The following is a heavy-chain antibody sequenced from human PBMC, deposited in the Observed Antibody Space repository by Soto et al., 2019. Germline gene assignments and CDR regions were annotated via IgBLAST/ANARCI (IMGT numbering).Heavy chain of an antibody. D-gene: IGHD4-17*01. J-gene: IGHJ5*02. CDR3: ARDLKSDHGGNAGGSNWFDT. Sequence: SVKVSCKASGGTFSSYAISWVRQAPGQGLEWMGGIIPIFGTANYAQKFQGRVTITADKSTSTAYMELSSLRSEDTAVYYCARDLKSDHGGNAGGSNWFDTWGQGTLVTVSS. CDR1: GGTFSSYA. CDR2: IIPIFGTA. V-gene: IGHV1-69*06.